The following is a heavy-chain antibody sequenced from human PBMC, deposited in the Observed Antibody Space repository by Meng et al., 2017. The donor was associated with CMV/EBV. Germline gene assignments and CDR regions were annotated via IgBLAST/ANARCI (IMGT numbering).Heavy chain of an antibody. CDR3: ARGGNWFDP. Sequence: HGGPGRFDLSGHPSLPCRVYVGSFSEYYWSGIRQPPRKGLEWIGEINHSGSTNYNPSLKSRVTISVDTSKNQYSLKLSSVTAADTAVYYCARGGNWFDPWGQGTLVTVSS. CDR2: INHSGST. CDR1: VGSFSEYY. J-gene: IGHJ5*02. V-gene: IGHV4-34*01.